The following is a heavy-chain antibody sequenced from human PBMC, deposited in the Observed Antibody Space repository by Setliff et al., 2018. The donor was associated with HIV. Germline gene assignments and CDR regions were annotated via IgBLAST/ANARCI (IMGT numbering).Heavy chain of an antibody. D-gene: IGHD6-19*01. CDR2: IYYSGST. CDR3: ARQQHSSDLKIWNY. V-gene: IGHV4-39*01. CDR1: GGSISSSSYY. Sequence: LSLTCTVSGGSISSSSYYWGWIRQPPGKGLEWIGSIYYSGSTYYNPSLKSRVTISVDTSKNQFSLKLTSVTAADTAVYFCARQQHSSDLKIWNYWGQGTLVTVSS. J-gene: IGHJ4*02.